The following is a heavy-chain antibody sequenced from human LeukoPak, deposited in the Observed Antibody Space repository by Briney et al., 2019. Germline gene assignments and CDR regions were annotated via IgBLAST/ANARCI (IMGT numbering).Heavy chain of an antibody. CDR3: ARVSRKILGGIDY. CDR1: GGSISSYY. CDR2: IYYSGST. Sequence: SETLSLTCTVSGGSISSYYWSWIRQPPGKGLEWIGYIYYSGSTNYNPSLKSRVTISVDTSKNQFSLKLSSVTAADTAVYYCARVSRKILGGIDYWGQGTLVTVSS. V-gene: IGHV4-59*01. D-gene: IGHD1-26*01. J-gene: IGHJ4*02.